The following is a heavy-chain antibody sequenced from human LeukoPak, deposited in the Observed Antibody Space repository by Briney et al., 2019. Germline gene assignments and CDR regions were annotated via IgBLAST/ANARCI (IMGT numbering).Heavy chain of an antibody. CDR3: ARDSRYSSSWYNY. CDR1: GFTFSSYS. D-gene: IGHD6-13*01. CDR2: ISSSSTI. V-gene: IGHV3-48*01. Sequence: GGSLRLSCAASGFTFSSYSMNWVRQAPGKGLEWVSYISSSSTIYYADSVKGRFTISRDNAKNSLYLQMNSLRAEDTAVYYCARDSRYSSSWYNYWGQGTLVTVSS. J-gene: IGHJ4*02.